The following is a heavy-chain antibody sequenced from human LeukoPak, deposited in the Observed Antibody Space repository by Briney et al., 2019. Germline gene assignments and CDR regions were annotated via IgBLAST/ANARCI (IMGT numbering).Heavy chain of an antibody. CDR3: AREFSSGWYSGHFDY. V-gene: IGHV1-3*01. CDR2: INAGNGNT. D-gene: IGHD6-19*01. J-gene: IGHJ4*02. CDR1: GYTFTNYA. Sequence: ASVTVSYQASGYTFTNYAMHWVRQAPGQRLEWMGWINAGNGNTKYSQKFQGRVIITRDTSASTAYMELSSLRSEDTAVYYCAREFSSGWYSGHFDYWGQETLVTVSS.